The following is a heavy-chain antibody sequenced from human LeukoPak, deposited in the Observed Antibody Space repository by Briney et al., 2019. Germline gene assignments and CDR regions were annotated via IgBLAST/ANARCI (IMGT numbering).Heavy chain of an antibody. V-gene: IGHV4-39*01. Sequence: SETLSLTCTVSGGSISSSSYYRGWIRQPPGKGLEWIGSIYYSGSTYYNPSLKSRVTLSVDTSKNQFSLKLSSVTAADTAVYYCARHVHDYIWGSYRHGRYDYWGQGTLVTVSS. CDR2: IYYSGST. CDR3: ARHVHDYIWGSYRHGRYDY. J-gene: IGHJ4*02. D-gene: IGHD3-16*02. CDR1: GGSISSSSYY.